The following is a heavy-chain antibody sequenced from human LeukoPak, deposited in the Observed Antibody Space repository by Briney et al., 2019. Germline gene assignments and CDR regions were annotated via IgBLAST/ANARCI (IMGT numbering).Heavy chain of an antibody. V-gene: IGHV3-7*01. CDR1: GFTFSSYW. J-gene: IGHJ4*02. CDR3: AAGVSRWSVTRTF. CDR2: IKQDGSEK. Sequence: PGGSLRLSCAASGFTFSSYWMSWVRQAPGKGLEWGANIKQDGSEKNYVDSVKGRFIISRDNAKNSLYLQMNSLRADDTAIYYCAAGVSRWSVTRTFWGQGILVTVSS. D-gene: IGHD4-17*01.